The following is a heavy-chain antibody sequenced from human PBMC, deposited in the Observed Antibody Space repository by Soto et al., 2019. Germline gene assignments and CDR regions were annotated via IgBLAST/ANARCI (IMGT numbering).Heavy chain of an antibody. J-gene: IGHJ5*02. D-gene: IGHD6-6*01. V-gene: IGHV3-23*01. CDR2: ISGSGGST. CDR3: AKGPSSIAARPLGNWFDP. Sequence: RGSLRLSWTGSGFTLSPYAMSGVRQAPGKGLEWVSAISGSGGSTYYADSVKGRFTISRDNSKNTLYLQMNSLRAEDTAVYYCAKGPSSIAARPLGNWFDPRGQGTLVNVSS. CDR1: GFTLSPYA.